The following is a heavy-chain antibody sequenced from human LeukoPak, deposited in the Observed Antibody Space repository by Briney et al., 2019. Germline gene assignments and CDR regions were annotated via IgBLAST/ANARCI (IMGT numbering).Heavy chain of an antibody. V-gene: IGHV3-7*01. Sequence: PGESLRLSCAASGFTFSNYWMSWVRQAPGKGLEWVANIKQDGGQTYYVDSLKGRFTVSRDNAKNSLYLQMNNLRAEDTAVYYCARIRYSSSSTDYWGQATLVTVST. D-gene: IGHD6-6*01. CDR3: ARIRYSSSSTDY. CDR2: IKQDGGQT. J-gene: IGHJ4*02. CDR1: GFTFSNYW.